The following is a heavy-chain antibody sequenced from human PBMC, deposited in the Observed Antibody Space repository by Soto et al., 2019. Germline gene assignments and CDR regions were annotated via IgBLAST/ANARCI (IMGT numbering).Heavy chain of an antibody. Sequence: PSETLSLTCTVSGGSISSGDYYWSWIRQPPGKGLEWIGYIYYSGSTYYAPSLKSRLSISLDTSKNQFSLNLSSVTAADTAVYYCARTGGYVYQLLFNYWGQGALVTVSS. J-gene: IGHJ4*02. CDR2: IYYSGST. V-gene: IGHV4-30-4*01. CDR1: GGSISSGDYY. CDR3: ARTGGYVYQLLFNY. D-gene: IGHD2-2*01.